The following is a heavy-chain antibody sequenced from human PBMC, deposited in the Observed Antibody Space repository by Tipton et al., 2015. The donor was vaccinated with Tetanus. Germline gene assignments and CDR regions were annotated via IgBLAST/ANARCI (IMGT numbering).Heavy chain of an antibody. CDR1: GGSVSSGSYY. V-gene: IGHV4-61*01. J-gene: IGHJ6*02. CDR3: ARDNRVPLRFGELLEFYYYYGMDV. D-gene: IGHD3-10*01. CDR2: IYYSGST. Sequence: GSLRLSCTVSGGSVSSGSYYWSWIRQPPGKGLEWIGYIYYSGSTNYNPSLKSRVTISVDTSKNQFSLKLSSVTAADTAVYYCARDNRVPLRFGELLEFYYYYGMDVWGQGTTVTVSS.